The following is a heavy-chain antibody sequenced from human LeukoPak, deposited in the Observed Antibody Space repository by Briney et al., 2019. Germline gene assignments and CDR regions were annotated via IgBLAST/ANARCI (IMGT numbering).Heavy chain of an antibody. D-gene: IGHD6-6*01. J-gene: IGHJ6*03. Sequence: ASVKVSCKASGYTFTGYYMHWVRQAPGQGLEWMGWINPNSGGTNYAQKFQGRVTMTRDTSISTAYMELSRLRSDDTAVYYCASPGMGAARPNYYYMDVWGKGTTVTVSS. CDR1: GYTFTGYY. CDR3: ASPGMGAARPNYYYMDV. CDR2: INPNSGGT. V-gene: IGHV1-2*02.